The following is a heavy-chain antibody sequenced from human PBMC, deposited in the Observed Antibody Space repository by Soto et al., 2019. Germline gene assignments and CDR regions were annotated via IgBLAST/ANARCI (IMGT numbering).Heavy chain of an antibody. CDR3: GKAGAVRDYTYLDY. CDR2: LSWDGRST. D-gene: IGHD4-17*01. Sequence: EVQLVESGGVVVQPGGSLRLSCAASGFTFDDYSMHWVRQAPGKGLEWVSLLSWDGRSTYYADSVKGRFTIARDNSKNSRYLQMTSLTTEDTAFYSCGKAGAVRDYTYLDYWGQGAMGTVSS. V-gene: IGHV3-43*01. J-gene: IGHJ4*02. CDR1: GFTFDDYS.